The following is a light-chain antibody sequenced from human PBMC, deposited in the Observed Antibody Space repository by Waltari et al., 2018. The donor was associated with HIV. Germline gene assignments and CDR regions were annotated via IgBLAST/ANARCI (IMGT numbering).Light chain of an antibody. V-gene: IGLV1-40*01. Sequence: QSVLTQPPSLSGAPGQRVTIPCTGSSSNIGPGYAVHSYQQLPGTAPKLLICGDCNRPSGVPDRFSGSKSGTSASLAITGLQAEDEAVYYCQSYDTSLSGVVFGGGTKLTVL. CDR3: QSYDTSLSGVV. CDR2: GDC. CDR1: SSNIGPGYA. J-gene: IGLJ3*02.